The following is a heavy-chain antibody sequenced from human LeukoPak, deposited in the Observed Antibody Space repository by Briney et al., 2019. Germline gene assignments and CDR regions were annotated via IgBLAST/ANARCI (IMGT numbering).Heavy chain of an antibody. CDR2: IYYSGST. CDR3: ARLHGSGAFDI. Sequence: YPSETLSLTCTVSGGSISSYYWSWIRQPPGKGLEWIGYIYYSGSTNHNPSLKSRVTISVDTSKNQFSLKLSSVTAADTAVYYCARLHGSGAFDIWGQGTMVTVSS. CDR1: GGSISSYY. J-gene: IGHJ3*02. V-gene: IGHV4-59*01. D-gene: IGHD7-27*01.